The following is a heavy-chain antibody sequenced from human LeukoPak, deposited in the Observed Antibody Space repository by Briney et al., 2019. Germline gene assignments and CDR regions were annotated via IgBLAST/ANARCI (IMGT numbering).Heavy chain of an antibody. CDR3: AKDRAYYYYYGMDV. CDR2: ISWNSGSI. V-gene: IGHV3-9*01. Sequence: GGSLRLSCAASGFTFDDYAMPWVRQAPGKGLEWVSGISWNSGSIGYADSVKGRFTISRDNAKNSLYLQMNSLRAEDTALYYCAKDRAYYYYYGMDVWGQGTTVTVSS. J-gene: IGHJ6*02. CDR1: GFTFDDYA.